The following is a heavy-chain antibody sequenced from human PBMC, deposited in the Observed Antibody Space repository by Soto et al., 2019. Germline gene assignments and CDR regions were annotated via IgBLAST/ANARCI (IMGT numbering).Heavy chain of an antibody. J-gene: IGHJ1*01. CDR1: GGAIRSGGYY. Sequence: NPSETLSLTCTVSGGAIRSGGYYLYWVRQHPGKGLEWIGYIYYTGSTYYNPPLKSRVTMSVDTSKNQFSLKLSSVTAADTAVYFCATNGDYYDGSGYKYFQHWGKGTLVTVSS. CDR2: IYYTGST. D-gene: IGHD3-22*01. CDR3: ATNGDYYDGSGYKYFQH. V-gene: IGHV4-31*03.